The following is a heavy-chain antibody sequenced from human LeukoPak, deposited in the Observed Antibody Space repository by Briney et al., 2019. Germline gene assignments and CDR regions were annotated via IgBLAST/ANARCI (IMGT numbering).Heavy chain of an antibody. D-gene: IGHD6-13*01. V-gene: IGHV3-74*01. CDR3: ARRRLPAADPWYFDL. CDR2: ISSDGSST. CDR1: GFTFSSYW. J-gene: IGHJ2*01. Sequence: GGSLRLSCAASGFTFSSYWMHWVRQAPGKGLVWVSLISSDGSSTTYADSVKGRFAISRDNAKSTLYLQMNSLRAEDTAVYYCARRRLPAADPWYFDLWGRGTLVTVSS.